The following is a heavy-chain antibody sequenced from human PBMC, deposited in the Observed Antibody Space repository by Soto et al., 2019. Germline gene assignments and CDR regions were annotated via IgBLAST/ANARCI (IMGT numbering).Heavy chain of an antibody. CDR1: GRTFNRYT. CDR3: AKLGINTRYYLDY. D-gene: IGHD1-20*01. V-gene: IGHV3-23*01. CDR2: ISCSGGST. Sequence: GGSLRLSCAAAGRTFNRYTMSPVRLAPGKGLEWVSAISCSGGSTYYADSVKGRFTISRDNSKNTLYLQLNSLRAEDTAVYYCAKLGINTRYYLDY. J-gene: IGHJ4*01.